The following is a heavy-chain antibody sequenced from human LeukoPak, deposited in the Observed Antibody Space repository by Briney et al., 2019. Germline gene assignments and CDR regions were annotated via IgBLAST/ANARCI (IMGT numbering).Heavy chain of an antibody. CDR3: AREFRTTTWSYDAFDL. CDR1: GYTFTDYY. V-gene: IGHV1-2*02. J-gene: IGHJ3*01. D-gene: IGHD1/OR15-1a*01. CDR2: INPTSGGT. Sequence: ASVKVSRKASGYTFTDYYIHWVRQAPGQGLEWVGWINPTSGGTNYAQKFQDRVTMTRDTSNNTSYMELSRLRSDDTAVYYCAREFRTTTWSYDAFDLWGQGTMVTVSS.